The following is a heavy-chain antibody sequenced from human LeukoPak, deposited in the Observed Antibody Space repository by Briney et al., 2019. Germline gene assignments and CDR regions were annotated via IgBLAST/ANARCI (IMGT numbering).Heavy chain of an antibody. V-gene: IGHV4-30-2*01. D-gene: IGHD3-10*01. J-gene: IGHJ4*02. CDR2: IYHSGST. Sequence: SETLSLTCAVSGGSISSGGYSWSWIRQPPGKGLEWIGYIYHSGSTYYNPSLKSRVTISVDRSKNQFSLKLSSVTAADTAVYYCARSNPITAAFDYWGQGTLVTVSS. CDR3: ARSNPITAAFDY. CDR1: GGSISSGGYS.